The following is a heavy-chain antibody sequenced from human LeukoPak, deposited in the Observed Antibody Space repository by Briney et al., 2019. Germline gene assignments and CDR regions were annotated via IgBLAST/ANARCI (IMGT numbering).Heavy chain of an antibody. CDR3: ASSSSWPYYYCGMDV. Sequence: GGSLRLSCAASGFTFSSYWMHWVRQAPGKGLVWVSRINSDGSSTSYADSVKGRFTISRDNAKNTLYLQMNSLRAEDTAVYYCASSSSWPYYYCGMDVWGQGTTVTVSS. D-gene: IGHD6-13*01. CDR1: GFTFSSYW. CDR2: INSDGSST. J-gene: IGHJ6*02. V-gene: IGHV3-74*01.